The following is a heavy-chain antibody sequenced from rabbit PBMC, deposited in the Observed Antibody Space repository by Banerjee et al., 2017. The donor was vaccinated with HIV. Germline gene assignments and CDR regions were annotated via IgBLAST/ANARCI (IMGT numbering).Heavy chain of an antibody. Sequence: QEQLVESGGGLVQPGGSLKLSCKASGFDFSSYGVSWVRQAPGKGLEWIGYIDPVFGSTYYASWVNGRFTISSHNAQNTLYLQLNSLTAADTATYFCASSYYSYSGVGYAAGTWGPGTLVTVS. V-gene: IGHV1S47*01. CDR1: GFDFSSYG. J-gene: IGHJ4*01. CDR2: IDPVFGST. D-gene: IGHD6-1*01. CDR3: ASSYYSYSGVGYAAGT.